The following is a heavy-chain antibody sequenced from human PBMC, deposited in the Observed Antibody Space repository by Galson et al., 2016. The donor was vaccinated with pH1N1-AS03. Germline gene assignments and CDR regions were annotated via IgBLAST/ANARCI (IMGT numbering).Heavy chain of an antibody. J-gene: IGHJ4*02. CDR1: GFTFSSYA. Sequence: SLRLSCAASGFTFSSYAMTWVRQAPGKGLEWVSTISASGVTTDYADSVKGRFTISRDNSRDTVYLQINSLRAEDTAIYYCANPRASGTTMVTRLDYWGQGILVTASS. CDR2: ISASGVTT. D-gene: IGHD5-18*01. CDR3: ANPRASGTTMVTRLDY. V-gene: IGHV3-23*01.